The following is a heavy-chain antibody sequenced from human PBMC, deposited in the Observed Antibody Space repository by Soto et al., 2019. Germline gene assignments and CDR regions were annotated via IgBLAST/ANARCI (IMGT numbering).Heavy chain of an antibody. V-gene: IGHV3-33*01. CDR3: ASEYCSGGRCYYYGMDV. D-gene: IGHD2-15*01. CDR2: IWYDGSNK. J-gene: IGHJ6*02. Sequence: QVQLVESGGGVVQPGRSLRLSCAASGSTFSSYGMHWVRQAPDKGLEWVAVIWYDGSNKYYADSVKGRFTISRDNSKNTLYLQMNSLRAEDTAVYYCASEYCSGGRCYYYGMDVWGQGTTVTVSS. CDR1: GSTFSSYG.